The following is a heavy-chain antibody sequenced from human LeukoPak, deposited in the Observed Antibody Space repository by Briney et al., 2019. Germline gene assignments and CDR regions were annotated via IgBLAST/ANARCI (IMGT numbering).Heavy chain of an antibody. CDR3: ATSQCGSDCYLAGDY. CDR1: GGSISSYY. D-gene: IGHD2-21*02. CDR2: IYYSGST. J-gene: IGHJ4*02. V-gene: IGHV4-59*01. Sequence: PSETLSLTCTVSGGSISSYYWSWIRQPPGKGLEWIRYIYYSGSTNYNPSLKSRVTISVDTSKNQFSLNLNSVTAADTAVYYCATSQCGSDCYLAGDYWGQGTLVTVSS.